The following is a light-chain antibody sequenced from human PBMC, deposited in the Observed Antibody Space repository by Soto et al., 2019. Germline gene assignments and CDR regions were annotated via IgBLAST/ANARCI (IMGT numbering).Light chain of an antibody. Sequence: QSALTQPASVSGSPGQSITISCTGTSSDVGGYEYVSWYQHHPGKAPKLMIYEVSNRPSGVSHRFSGSKSGNTASLTISGLQAVDEADYYCSSYTAANTYVFGTGTKLTVL. J-gene: IGLJ1*01. CDR1: SSDVGGYEY. V-gene: IGLV2-14*01. CDR3: SSYTAANTYV. CDR2: EVS.